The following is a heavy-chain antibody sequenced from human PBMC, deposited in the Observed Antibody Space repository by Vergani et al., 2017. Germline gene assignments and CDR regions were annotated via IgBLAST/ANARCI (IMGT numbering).Heavy chain of an antibody. CDR3: AIYYYDSSGYYQNDY. Sequence: QVQLQQWGAGLLKPSETLSLTCAVYGGSFSGYYWSWIRQPPGKGLEWIGEINHSGSTNYNPSLKSRVTISVETSKNQFSLKLSSVTAADTAVYYCAIYYYDSSGYYQNDYWGQGTLVTVSS. V-gene: IGHV4-34*01. CDR1: GGSFSGYY. D-gene: IGHD3-22*01. J-gene: IGHJ4*02. CDR2: INHSGST.